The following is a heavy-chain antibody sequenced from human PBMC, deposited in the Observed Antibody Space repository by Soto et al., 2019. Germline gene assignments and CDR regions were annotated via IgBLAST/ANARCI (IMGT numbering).Heavy chain of an antibody. CDR3: ARESHDILTGPPWVWYFDL. V-gene: IGHV4-34*01. CDR1: GGSFSGYY. Sequence: QVQLQQWGAGPLRPLETLSLTCGVSGGSFSGYYWAWIRQSPGKGLEWIGEINDRGSINYNPSLMSRVSISVHTSKNHYSLNLRSVTAADTAVYYCARESHDILTGPPWVWYFDLWGRGTLVTVSS. J-gene: IGHJ2*01. CDR2: INDRGSI. D-gene: IGHD3-9*01.